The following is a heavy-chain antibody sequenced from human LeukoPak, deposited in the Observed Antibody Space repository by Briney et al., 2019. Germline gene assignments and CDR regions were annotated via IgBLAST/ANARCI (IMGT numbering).Heavy chain of an antibody. D-gene: IGHD3-22*01. J-gene: IGHJ4*02. CDR3: AGEIYDSSGYPQLDY. V-gene: IGHV1-2*02. CDR2: INPNSGGT. CDR1: GYTFTGYY. Sequence: ASVKVSCTASGYTFTGYYMHWVRQAPGPGLEWMGWINPNSGGTNYAQKFQGRVTMTRDTSISTAYMELSRLRSDDTAVYYCAGEIYDSSGYPQLDYWGQGTLVTVSS.